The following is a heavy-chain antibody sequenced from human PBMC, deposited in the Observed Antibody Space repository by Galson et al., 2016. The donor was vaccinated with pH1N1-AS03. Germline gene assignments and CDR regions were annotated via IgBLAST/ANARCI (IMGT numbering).Heavy chain of an antibody. V-gene: IGHV4-4*02. J-gene: IGHJ4*02. CDR3: ASVDSSTYSDGWVPFDC. Sequence: ETLSLTCAVSGDSISSTNWWTWVRQSPGKGLEWIGEIYHSGTTNYNPSLKSRVTISVDKSKNQFSLKVNFVTAADTAVYYCASVDSSTYSDGWVPFDCWGQGTLVTVSS. D-gene: IGHD5-24*01. CDR1: GDSISSTNW. CDR2: IYHSGTT.